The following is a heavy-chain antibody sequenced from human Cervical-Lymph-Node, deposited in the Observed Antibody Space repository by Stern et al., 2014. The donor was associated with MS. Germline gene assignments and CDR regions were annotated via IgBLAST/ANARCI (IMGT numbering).Heavy chain of an antibody. Sequence: VQLVESGPGLVKPSETLSLMCSVSSGFIGNNYWSWIRQPPGKGLEWIGHLYSSGSTYYNPSLKSRVTISLDTSKNQLSLRLSSVTAADTAVYYCARAGPYDYIWGNFRHRAFYFDSWGQGALVTVSS. D-gene: IGHD3-16*02. CDR3: ARAGPYDYIWGNFRHRAFYFDS. V-gene: IGHV4-59*01. CDR1: SGFIGNNY. CDR2: LYSSGST. J-gene: IGHJ4*02.